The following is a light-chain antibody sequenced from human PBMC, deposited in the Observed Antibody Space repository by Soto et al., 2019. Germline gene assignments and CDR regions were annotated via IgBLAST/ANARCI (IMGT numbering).Light chain of an antibody. CDR3: QTYDSSLSGPYV. CDR1: SSNIGAGFD. V-gene: IGLV1-40*01. J-gene: IGLJ1*01. CDR2: GNT. Sequence: QSVLTQPPSISGAPGQRVTISCTGSSSNIGAGFDVHWYHQLPGTAPKLLIYGNTNRPSGVPDRFSGSKSGTSASLAIAGLQTEDEGDYYCQTYDSSLSGPYVFGTGTKVTV.